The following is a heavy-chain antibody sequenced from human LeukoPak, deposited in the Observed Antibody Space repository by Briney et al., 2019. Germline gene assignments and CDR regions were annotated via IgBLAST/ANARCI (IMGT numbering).Heavy chain of an antibody. Sequence: PSETLSLTCTVSGGSISLSNYYWGWIRQPPGKGLDWIGTIYHSGSTYYNPSLKSRVTISVDTSKNQFSLRLTSVTAADTAVYFCARHPYDSSGYFWPYFDYWGQGTLVIASS. CDR3: ARHPYDSSGYFWPYFDY. CDR2: IYHSGST. D-gene: IGHD3-22*01. V-gene: IGHV4-39*01. J-gene: IGHJ4*02. CDR1: GGSISLSNYY.